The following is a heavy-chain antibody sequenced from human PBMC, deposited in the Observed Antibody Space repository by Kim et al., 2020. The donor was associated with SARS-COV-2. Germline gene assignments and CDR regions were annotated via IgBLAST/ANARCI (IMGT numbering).Heavy chain of an antibody. Sequence: GGSLRLSCAASGFTFSDYCMSWIRQAPGKGLEWVSYISSSSSYTNYADSVKGRFTISRDNAKNSLYLQMNSLRAEDTAVYYCARVGYDYVWGSYRDYYYYYGMDVWGQGTTVTVSS. CDR3: ARVGYDYVWGSYRDYYYYYGMDV. CDR2: ISSSSSYT. D-gene: IGHD3-16*02. V-gene: IGHV3-11*05. J-gene: IGHJ6*02. CDR1: GFTFSDYC.